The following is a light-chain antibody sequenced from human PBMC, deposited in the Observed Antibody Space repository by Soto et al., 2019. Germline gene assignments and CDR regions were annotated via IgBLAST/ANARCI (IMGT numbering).Light chain of an antibody. V-gene: IGKV3-15*01. CDR1: QGIGDT. J-gene: IGKJ4*01. CDR2: DTS. CDR3: QRYNNWPLT. Sequence: EIVMTQSPATLSVSPGERATLSCRASQGIGDTLAWYQQKPGQTPRLLIYDTSTGATGVPARFSGSRSGAEFTLTIKSLQSEDFGVYYCQRYNNWPLTFGGGTKVEVK.